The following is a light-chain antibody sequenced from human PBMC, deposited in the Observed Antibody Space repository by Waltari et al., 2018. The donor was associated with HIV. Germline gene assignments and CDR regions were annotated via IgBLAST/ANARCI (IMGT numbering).Light chain of an antibody. CDR3: MQALQRIT. CDR1: QSLLHRNGYNY. CDR2: LGS. V-gene: IGKV2-28*01. J-gene: IGKJ5*01. Sequence: DIVITQSPLSLPVTPGEPASISCRSSQSLLHRNGYNYLDWYLQKPGQSPQLLIYLGSNRASGVPDRFSGSGSGTDFTLKISRVEAEDVGVYYCMQALQRITFGQGTRLEIK.